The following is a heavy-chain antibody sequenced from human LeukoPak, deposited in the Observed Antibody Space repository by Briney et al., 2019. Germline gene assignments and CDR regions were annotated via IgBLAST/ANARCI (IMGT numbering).Heavy chain of an antibody. D-gene: IGHD6-19*01. CDR1: GGSFSGYY. J-gene: IGHJ4*02. CDR3: ARTVAGTVKD. V-gene: IGHV4-34*01. Sequence: PSETLSLTCAVYGGSFSGYYWSWIRQPPGQGLEWIGEINQSGSTNYNPSLKSRVTISVDTSKNQFSLKLSSVTAADTAVYYCARTVAGTVKDWGQGTLVTVSS. CDR2: INQSGST.